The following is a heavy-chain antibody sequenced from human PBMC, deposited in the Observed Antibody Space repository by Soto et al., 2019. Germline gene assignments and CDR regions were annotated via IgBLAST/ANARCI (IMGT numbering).Heavy chain of an antibody. CDR2: IYHSGST. Sequence: SETLSLTCAVSGGSISSGGYSWSWIRQPPGKGLEWIGYIYHSGSTYYNPSLKSRVTISVDTSKNQFSLKLSSVTAADTAVYYCASGYYDFWSGHYYYYGMDVWGQGTTVTVSS. J-gene: IGHJ6*02. CDR1: GGSISSGGYS. CDR3: ASGYYDFWSGHYYYYGMDV. V-gene: IGHV4-30-2*01. D-gene: IGHD3-3*01.